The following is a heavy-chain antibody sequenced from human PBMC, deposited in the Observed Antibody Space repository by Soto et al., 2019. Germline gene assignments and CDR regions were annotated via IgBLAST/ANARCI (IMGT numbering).Heavy chain of an antibody. CDR1: GGSISSSSYY. J-gene: IGHJ5*02. CDR3: ARDPTP. V-gene: IGHV4-61*01. Sequence: SETLSLTCTVSGGSISSSSYYWGWIRQPPGKGLEWIGYIYYSGSTNYNPSLKSRVTISVDTSKNQFSLKLSSVTAADTAVYYCARDPTPWGQGTLVTVSS. CDR2: IYYSGST.